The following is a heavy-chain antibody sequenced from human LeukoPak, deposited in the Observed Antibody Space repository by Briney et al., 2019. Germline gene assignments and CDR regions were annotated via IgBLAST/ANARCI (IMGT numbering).Heavy chain of an antibody. D-gene: IGHD3-22*01. CDR2: MNPNSGNT. Sequence: GASVKVSCKASGYTFTSYDINWVRQATGQGLEWMGWMNPNSGNTGYAQKFQGRVTMTRNTSISTAYMELSSLRSEDTAVYYCAKVSNYYYDSSGYYIDYWGQGTLVTVSS. V-gene: IGHV1-8*01. CDR1: GYTFTSYD. J-gene: IGHJ4*02. CDR3: AKVSNYYYDSSGYYIDY.